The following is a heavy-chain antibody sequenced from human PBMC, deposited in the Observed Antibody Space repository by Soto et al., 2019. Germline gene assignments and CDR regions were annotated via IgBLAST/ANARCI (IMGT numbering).Heavy chain of an antibody. D-gene: IGHD3-10*01. J-gene: IGHJ6*03. CDR3: ARGWFGPDV. CDR1: EFTFSGRS. V-gene: IGHV3-74*01. CDR2: IDKVGTDA. Sequence: EVQLVESGGGLVQPGGSLRLSCAASEFTFSGRSVHWVCQAPGKGLVWVSGIDKVGTDATYADSVRGRFTSSRDNAKNTVYLEMNSLRVEDTAVYYCARGWFGPDVWGKGTTVTVSS.